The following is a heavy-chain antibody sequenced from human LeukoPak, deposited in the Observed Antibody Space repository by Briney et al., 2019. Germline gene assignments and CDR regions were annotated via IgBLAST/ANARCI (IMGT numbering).Heavy chain of an antibody. CDR2: ISGSGGST. CDR1: EFTFSSYG. V-gene: IGHV3-23*01. D-gene: IGHD3-22*01. Sequence: GGTLRLSCAASEFTFSSYGMSWVRQAPGKGLEWVSAISGSGGSTYYADSVKGRFTISRDNSKNTLYLQMNSLRAEDTAVYYCAKDIYDSSGYSDYWGQGTLVTVSS. CDR3: AKDIYDSSGYSDY. J-gene: IGHJ4*02.